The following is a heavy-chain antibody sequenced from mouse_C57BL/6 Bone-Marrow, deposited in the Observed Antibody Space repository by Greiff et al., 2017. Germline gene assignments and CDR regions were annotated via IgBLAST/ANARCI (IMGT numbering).Heavy chain of an antibody. Sequence: EVQLQQSGPELVKPGASVKISCKASGYTFTDYYMNWVKQSHGKSLEWIGDINPNNGGTSYNQKFKGKATLTVDKSSSTAYMELRSLTSEDSAVYYCAKGDGSSHWYFDVWGTGTTVTVSS. CDR2: INPNNGGT. V-gene: IGHV1-26*01. CDR1: GYTFTDYY. CDR3: AKGDGSSHWYFDV. D-gene: IGHD1-1*01. J-gene: IGHJ1*03.